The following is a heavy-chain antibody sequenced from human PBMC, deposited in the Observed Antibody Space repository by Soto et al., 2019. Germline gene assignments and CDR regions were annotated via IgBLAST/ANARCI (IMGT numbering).Heavy chain of an antibody. J-gene: IGHJ6*02. CDR1: GYSFSDYT. Sequence: QVHLVQSGAEVKKPGASVKVSCKASGYSFSDYTIHWVRRAPGQPPEWMARINTGTASTEYSQKFQGRVTITRDTSATTAYMDLSSLRSEDTAVYYCARGPQDSYGKDVWGQGTTVTVS. CDR2: INTGTAST. V-gene: IGHV1-3*04. CDR3: ARGPQDSYGKDV.